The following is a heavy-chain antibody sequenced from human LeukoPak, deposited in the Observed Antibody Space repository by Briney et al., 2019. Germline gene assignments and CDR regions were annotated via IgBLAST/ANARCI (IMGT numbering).Heavy chain of an antibody. CDR2: ISGSGGST. D-gene: IGHD3-3*01. Sequence: GGSLRLSCAASGFTFSSYAMSWVRQAPGKGLEWVSAISGSGGSTYYADSVKGRFTISRDNSKNTLYLQMSSLRAEDTAVYYCAAGHVTIFGVVDPYFDYWGQGTLVTVSS. V-gene: IGHV3-23*01. CDR1: GFTFSSYA. J-gene: IGHJ4*02. CDR3: AAGHVTIFGVVDPYFDY.